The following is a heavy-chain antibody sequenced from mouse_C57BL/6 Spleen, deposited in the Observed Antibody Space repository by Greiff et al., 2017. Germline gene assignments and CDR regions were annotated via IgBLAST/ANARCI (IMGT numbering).Heavy chain of an antibody. D-gene: IGHD2-5*01. CDR3: ARGGYSNYGAMDY. CDR1: GYSFTGYY. CDR2: INPSTGGT. V-gene: IGHV1-42*01. Sequence: VQLQQSGPELVKPGASVKISCKASGYSFTGYYMNWVKQSPEKSLEWIGEINPSTGGTTYNQKFKAKATLTVDKSSSTAYMQLKSLTSEDSAVYYCARGGYSNYGAMDYWGQGTSVTVSS. J-gene: IGHJ4*01.